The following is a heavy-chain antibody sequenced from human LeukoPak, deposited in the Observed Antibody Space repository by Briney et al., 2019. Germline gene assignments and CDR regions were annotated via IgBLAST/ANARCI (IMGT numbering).Heavy chain of an antibody. CDR3: ASSRITMIVTPKFDY. J-gene: IGHJ4*02. V-gene: IGHV4-4*02. CDR1: GGSISSSNW. CDR2: IYHSGST. D-gene: IGHD3-22*01. Sequence: SGTLSLTCAVSGGSISSSNWWSWVRQPPGKGLEWIGEIYHSGSTNYIPSLKSRVTISVDTSKNQFSLKLSSVTAADTAVYYCASSRITMIVTPKFDYWGQGTLVTVSS.